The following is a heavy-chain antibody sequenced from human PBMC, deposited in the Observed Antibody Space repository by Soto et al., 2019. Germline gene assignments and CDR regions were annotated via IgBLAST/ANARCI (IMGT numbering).Heavy chain of an antibody. Sequence: EVQLVESGGGLVQPGGSLRLSCVASGFTFSTSSMNWVRQAPGKGLEWVSYISSISSTIYYGDSAKGRFTISRDNAKNSLYLQMNSLRPEDTAVYFCASGYGPVDYWGQGTLVTVS. CDR3: ASGYGPVDY. J-gene: IGHJ4*02. V-gene: IGHV3-48*01. CDR2: ISSISSTI. CDR1: GFTFSTSS. D-gene: IGHD5-12*01.